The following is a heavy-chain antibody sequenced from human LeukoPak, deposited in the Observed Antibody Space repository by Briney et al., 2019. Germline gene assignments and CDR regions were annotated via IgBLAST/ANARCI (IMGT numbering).Heavy chain of an antibody. V-gene: IGHV1-46*01. Sequence: ASVKVSCKASGYTFTSYYMHWVRQAPGQGLEWMGIINPSGGSTSYAQKFQGRVTMTRDTSISTAYMELSRLRSDDTAVYYCARDRGLPRYYFDYWGQGTLVTVSS. CDR1: GYTFTSYY. D-gene: IGHD3-10*01. J-gene: IGHJ4*02. CDR3: ARDRGLPRYYFDY. CDR2: INPSGGST.